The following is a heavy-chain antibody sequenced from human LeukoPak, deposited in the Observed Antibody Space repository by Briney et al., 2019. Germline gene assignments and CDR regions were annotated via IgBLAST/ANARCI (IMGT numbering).Heavy chain of an antibody. D-gene: IGHD3-10*01. CDR1: GDSVSSNSAA. Sequence: PSQSLSLTRAISGDSVSSNSAAWQWTSQSPSRGLEWRGWTYYRSKRSNDYAVSVTSRITINPDTSKNQFSLQLNSVTPEDTAVYYCARHIGEDGIDYWGQGTLVTVSS. CDR3: ARHIGEDGIDY. V-gene: IGHV6-1*01. CDR2: TYYRSKRSN. J-gene: IGHJ4*02.